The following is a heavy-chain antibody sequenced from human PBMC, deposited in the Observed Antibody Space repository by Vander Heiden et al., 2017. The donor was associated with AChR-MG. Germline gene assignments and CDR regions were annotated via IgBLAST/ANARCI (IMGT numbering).Heavy chain of an antibody. V-gene: IGHV3-23*01. J-gene: IGHJ3*02. Sequence: EEQLLEAGGVLVQPGGSLRLSCAASGFTVSSYAMSWVRQSPGKGLEWLSAISGSGGSTYYADSVKGRFTISRDNSKNTLYLQMNSLRAEDTAVYYCAKDQQSGSYPDAFDIWVQGTMVTVSS. D-gene: IGHD1-26*01. CDR3: AKDQQSGSYPDAFDI. CDR1: GFTVSSYA. CDR2: ISGSGGST.